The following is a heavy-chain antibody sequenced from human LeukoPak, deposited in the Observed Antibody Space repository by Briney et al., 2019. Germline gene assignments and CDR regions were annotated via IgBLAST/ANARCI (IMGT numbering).Heavy chain of an antibody. CDR1: GFTVSSNY. Sequence: GGSLRLSCAASGFTVSSNYMSWVRQAPGKGLEWVSVIYSGGSTYYADSVKGRFTISRDNSKNTLYLQMNSLRAEDTAVYYCAKDPAMVPEYYFDYWGQGTLVTVSS. V-gene: IGHV3-53*05. J-gene: IGHJ4*02. CDR2: IYSGGST. CDR3: AKDPAMVPEYYFDY. D-gene: IGHD3-10*01.